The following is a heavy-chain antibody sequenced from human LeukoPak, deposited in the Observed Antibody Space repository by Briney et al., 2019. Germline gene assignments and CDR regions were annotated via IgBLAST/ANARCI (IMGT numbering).Heavy chain of an antibody. CDR1: GGSISSGSYY. Sequence: SETLSLTCTVSGGSISSGSYYWSWTRQPAGKGLEWIGSIYYSGSTYYNPSLKSRVTISVDTSKNQFSLKLSSVTAADTAVYYCARDLEDSSGWYVTPRAFDIWGQGTMVTVSS. J-gene: IGHJ3*02. CDR2: IYYSGST. CDR3: ARDLEDSSGWYVTPRAFDI. V-gene: IGHV4-39*07. D-gene: IGHD6-19*01.